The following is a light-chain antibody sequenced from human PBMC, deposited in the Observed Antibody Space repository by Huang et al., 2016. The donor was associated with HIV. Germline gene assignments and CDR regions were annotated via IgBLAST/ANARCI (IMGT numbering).Light chain of an antibody. CDR2: DAA. CDR1: PSVSSY. Sequence: DIVLTQSPATLYLSPGERATLSCRASPSVSSYFAWYQQKPGLAPRLLVYDAANRATGIPARFSGSGSGTDFTLTISSLEPEDFAVYYCQQRSNWRTFGQGTRLEIK. CDR3: QQRSNWRT. V-gene: IGKV3-11*01. J-gene: IGKJ5*01.